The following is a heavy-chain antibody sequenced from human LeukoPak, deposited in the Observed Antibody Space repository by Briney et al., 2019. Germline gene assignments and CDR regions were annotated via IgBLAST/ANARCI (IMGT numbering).Heavy chain of an antibody. CDR3: GRSSGTYYSLYYMDV. CDR2: IYYSGST. V-gene: IGHV4-59*12. CDR1: GGSISTYY. Sequence: SQTLSLTCSVSGGSISTYYWSWIRQPPGKGLEWIGYIYYSGSTSYNTSLKSRVTISVDTSKNQFSLNLSSVTAADTAVYYCGRSSGTYYSLYYMDVWGKGTTVTVSS. J-gene: IGHJ6*03. D-gene: IGHD3-10*01.